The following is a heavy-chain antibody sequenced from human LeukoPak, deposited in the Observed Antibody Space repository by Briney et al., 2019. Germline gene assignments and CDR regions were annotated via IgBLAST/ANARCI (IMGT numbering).Heavy chain of an antibody. CDR3: ARAYCSGGTCYSSRGMFDP. D-gene: IGHD2-15*01. CDR2: IYYGGST. J-gene: IGHJ5*02. V-gene: IGHV4-59*01. Sequence: SETLSLTCTVSGGSISTYYWTWIRQPPGKGLEWIGYIYYGGSTNYNPSLKSRVTISVDTSKNQFSLKLSSVTAADTAVYYCARAYCSGGTCYSSRGMFDPWGQGTLVSVSS. CDR1: GGSISTYY.